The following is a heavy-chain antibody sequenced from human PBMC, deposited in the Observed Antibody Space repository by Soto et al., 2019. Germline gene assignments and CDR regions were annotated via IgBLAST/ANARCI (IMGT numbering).Heavy chain of an antibody. Sequence: GGSLRLSCAASGFTLSSYAMSWVRQAPGKGLEWVSAISGSGGSTYYADSVKGRFTISRDNSKNTLYLQMNSLRAEDTAVYYCAKAGPSTYYYDSSGYYYPAHWGQGTTVTVSS. J-gene: IGHJ6*02. V-gene: IGHV3-23*01. CDR1: GFTLSSYA. CDR3: AKAGPSTYYYDSSGYYYPAH. CDR2: ISGSGGST. D-gene: IGHD3-22*01.